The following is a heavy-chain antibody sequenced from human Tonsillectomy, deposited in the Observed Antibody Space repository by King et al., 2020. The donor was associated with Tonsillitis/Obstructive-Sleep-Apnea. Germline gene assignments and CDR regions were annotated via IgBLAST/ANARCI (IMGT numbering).Heavy chain of an antibody. CDR1: GGSISSGGYY. CDR2: IYYSGNT. V-gene: IGHV4-31*03. J-gene: IGHJ4*02. D-gene: IGHD6-13*01. Sequence: QLQESGPGLVKPSQTLSLTCTVSGGSISSGGYYWRWIRQHPGKGLEWIAYIYYSGNTYYNPSLKSRLTISVDTSKNQFSPKLNSVTAADTAVYYCAQADPKDRNFDYWGQGTLVTVSS. CDR3: AQADPKDRNFDY.